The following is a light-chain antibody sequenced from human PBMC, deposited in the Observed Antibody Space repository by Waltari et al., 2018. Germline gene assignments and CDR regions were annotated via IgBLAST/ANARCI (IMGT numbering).Light chain of an antibody. J-gene: IGKJ2*02. CDR1: QSISNY. CDR3: QQSYSAPRT. Sequence: DIQMTQSPSSLSASVGDRVTITCRAIQSISNYLNCYQQKPGQAPKLLIYAASSLQSGVPSTFSGSGSGTDFTLTISSLQPEDYATYYCQQSYSAPRTFGQGTKLEIK. CDR2: AAS. V-gene: IGKV1-39*01.